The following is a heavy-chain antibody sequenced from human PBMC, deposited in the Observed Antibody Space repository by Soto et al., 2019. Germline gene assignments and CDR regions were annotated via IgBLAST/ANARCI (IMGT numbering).Heavy chain of an antibody. D-gene: IGHD2-15*01. J-gene: IGHJ4*02. CDR3: ARGGSGDILVVAAIDY. V-gene: IGHV4-31*03. CDR1: GGSISSGDYY. Sequence: QVQLQETGPGLVKPSQTLSLTCSVSGGSISSGDYYWSWVRQHPGKGLEWIGYIFYNGSTYYNPSLKSRCTMSIDTSKNQFSLKLSSVTAADTAVYYCARGGSGDILVVAAIDYWGQGTLVTVSS. CDR2: IFYNGST.